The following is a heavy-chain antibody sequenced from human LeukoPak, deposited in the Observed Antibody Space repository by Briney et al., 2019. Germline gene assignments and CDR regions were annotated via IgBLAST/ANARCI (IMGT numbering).Heavy chain of an antibody. CDR2: IYTDGST. CDR3: ARSYQWTGFFDY. J-gene: IGHJ4*02. D-gene: IGHD6-19*01. V-gene: IGHV3-66*01. Sequence: QTGGSLRLSCAGSGFTVSISYISWVRQAPGKGLEWVSAIYTDGSTYYADSVKGRFTISRDNSKNTLYLQMNSLRAEDTAVYYCARSYQWTGFFDYWGQGTPVTVSS. CDR1: GFTVSISY.